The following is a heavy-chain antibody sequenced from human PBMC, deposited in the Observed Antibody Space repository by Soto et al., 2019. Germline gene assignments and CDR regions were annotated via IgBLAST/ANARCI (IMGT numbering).Heavy chain of an antibody. V-gene: IGHV3-11*06. CDR3: ARDLVGAYYFDY. CDR2: ISSSSSYT. D-gene: IGHD1-26*01. J-gene: IGHJ4*02. Sequence: QVQLVESGGGLVKPGGSLRLSCAASGFTFSDYYMSWIRQAPGKGLEWVSYISSSSSYTNYADSVKGRFTISRDNAKNSLYLQRNSLRAEDTAVYYCARDLVGAYYFDYWGQGTLVTVSS. CDR1: GFTFSDYY.